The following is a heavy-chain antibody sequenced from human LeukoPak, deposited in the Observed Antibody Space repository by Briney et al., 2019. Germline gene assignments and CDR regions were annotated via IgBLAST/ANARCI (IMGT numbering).Heavy chain of an antibody. D-gene: IGHD5-12*01. Sequence: PGGSLRLSCAASGFIVSSNYMSGVRQAPGKGLEWVSLIYSGGSTYYADSVKGRFTISRDNSKNTLYLQMNSLRAEDTAVYYCARVPSGYHNTGGQGTLVTVSS. CDR3: ARVPSGYHNT. V-gene: IGHV3-66*01. J-gene: IGHJ4*02. CDR2: IYSGGST. CDR1: GFIVSSNY.